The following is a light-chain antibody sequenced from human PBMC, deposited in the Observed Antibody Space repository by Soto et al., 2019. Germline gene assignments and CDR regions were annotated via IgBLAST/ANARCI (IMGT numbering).Light chain of an antibody. CDR3: QQCNNWPWT. V-gene: IGKV3-15*01. J-gene: IGKJ1*01. CDR2: GTS. Sequence: TQFPGTLSASPGERVILSCRASQSVRGDLAWFHQKPGRSPRLLIYGTSTRASGVPDRFSGSGSGTDFTLTINSLQSEDFAVYFCQQCNNWPWTFGPGTTVE. CDR1: QSVRGD.